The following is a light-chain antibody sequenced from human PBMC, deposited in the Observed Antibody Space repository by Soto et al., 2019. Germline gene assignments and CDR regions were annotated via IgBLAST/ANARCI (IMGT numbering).Light chain of an antibody. J-gene: IGKJ2*01. V-gene: IGKV3-20*01. CDR2: CPS. Sequence: EILLTQSPGTLSLSPGERATLSCRASQSVKNSYLTWYQQKPGQSPSLLIYCPSGRATGIPDRFSGSGSGTDFTLTISRLEPEDFAVYYCHQYGSSPYSFGQGTTLEI. CDR3: HQYGSSPYS. CDR1: QSVKNSY.